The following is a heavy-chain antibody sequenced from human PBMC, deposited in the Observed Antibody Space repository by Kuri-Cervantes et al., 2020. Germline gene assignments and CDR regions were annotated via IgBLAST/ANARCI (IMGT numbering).Heavy chain of an antibody. CDR1: GFTFSSYG. Sequence: LSLTCAASGFTFSSYGMHWVRQAPGKGLEWVAVIWYDGSNKYYADSVKGRFTISRDNSKNTLYLQMNSLRAEDTAVYYCARELIGYYYGSGSNTFDYWGQGTLVTVSS. CDR2: IWYDGSNK. D-gene: IGHD3-10*01. CDR3: ARELIGYYYGSGSNTFDY. V-gene: IGHV3-33*01. J-gene: IGHJ4*02.